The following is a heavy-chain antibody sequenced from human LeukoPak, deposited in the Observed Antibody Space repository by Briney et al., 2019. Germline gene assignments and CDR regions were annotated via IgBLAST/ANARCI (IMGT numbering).Heavy chain of an antibody. CDR3: ARGKWQQLVSVLDY. D-gene: IGHD6-13*01. CDR2: ISYDGSNK. Sequence: GGSLRLSCAASGFTFSSYAMHWVRQAPGKGLEWVAVISYDGSNKYYADSVKGRFTISRDNSKNSLYLQMNSLRAEDTAVYYCARGKWQQLVSVLDYWGQGTLVTVSS. V-gene: IGHV3-30*04. CDR1: GFTFSSYA. J-gene: IGHJ4*02.